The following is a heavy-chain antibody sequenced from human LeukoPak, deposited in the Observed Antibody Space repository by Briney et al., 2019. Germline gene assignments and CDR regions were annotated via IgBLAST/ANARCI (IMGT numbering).Heavy chain of an antibody. D-gene: IGHD2-2*01. V-gene: IGHV3-23*01. CDR3: AKGSVVVVPAASVDY. Sequence: GGSLRLSCAASGSTFSSYAMSWVRQAPGKGLEWVSAISGSGGSTYYADSVKGRFTISRDNSKNTLYLQMNSLRAEDTAVYYCAKGSVVVVPAASVDYWGRGTLVTVSS. J-gene: IGHJ4*02. CDR2: ISGSGGST. CDR1: GSTFSSYA.